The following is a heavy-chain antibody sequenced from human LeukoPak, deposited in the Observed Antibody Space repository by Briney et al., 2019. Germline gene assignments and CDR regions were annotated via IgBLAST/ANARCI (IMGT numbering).Heavy chain of an antibody. D-gene: IGHD6-6*01. V-gene: IGHV4-34*01. Sequence: PSETLSLTCAVYGGSFSGYYWSWIRQPPGKGLEWFGEINHSGSTNYNPYLKSRVTISVDTSKNQSSLKLSSVTAADTAVYYCARGVARSSKFHFSYYFDYWGQGTLVTVSS. CDR2: INHSGST. J-gene: IGHJ4*02. CDR3: ARGVARSSKFHFSYYFDY. CDR1: GGSFSGYY.